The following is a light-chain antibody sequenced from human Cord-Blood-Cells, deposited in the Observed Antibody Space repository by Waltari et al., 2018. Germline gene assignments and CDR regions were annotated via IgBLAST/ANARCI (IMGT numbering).Light chain of an antibody. J-gene: IGKJ4*01. CDR3: QQYNNWPLT. V-gene: IGKV3-15*01. CDR2: GAS. Sequence: EIVMTQSPATLSVSPGERATLSCRASQRVSRNLAWYQQKPGQSPRHLIYGASTRATGIPARFSGSWSGTEFTLTISSLQSEDFAVYYCQQYNNWPLTFGGGTKVEIK. CDR1: QRVSRN.